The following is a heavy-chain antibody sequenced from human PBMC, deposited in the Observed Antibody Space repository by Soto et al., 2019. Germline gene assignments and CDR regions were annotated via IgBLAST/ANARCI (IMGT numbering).Heavy chain of an antibody. CDR3: ARVFGGMSGSHFDY. J-gene: IGHJ4*01. V-gene: IGHV1-46*03. D-gene: IGHD3-10*01. Sequence: ASVKVSCKTAGYTFANFYLHWVRQAPGQGLEWMGLINPGDGTTKYAHKFQGRVTMTRDTSTSSVYMDVSSLRSEDTAFYYCARVFGGMSGSHFDYWG. CDR1: GYTFANFY. CDR2: INPGDGTT.